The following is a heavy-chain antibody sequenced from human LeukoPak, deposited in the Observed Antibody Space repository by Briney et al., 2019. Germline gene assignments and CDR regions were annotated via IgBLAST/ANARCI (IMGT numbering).Heavy chain of an antibody. V-gene: IGHV1-18*01. CDR1: GYTFTSYG. J-gene: IGHJ5*01. D-gene: IGHD2-2*01. Sequence: ASVKVSCKASGYTFTSYGISWVRQAPGQGLEWMGWISAYNGNTNYAQTLQGRVTMTTDTSTSTAYMELRSLRSDDTAVYDCARDYFSYCSSTSCSINWYDSWGQGTLVTASS. CDR3: ARDYFSYCSSTSCSINWYDS. CDR2: ISAYNGNT.